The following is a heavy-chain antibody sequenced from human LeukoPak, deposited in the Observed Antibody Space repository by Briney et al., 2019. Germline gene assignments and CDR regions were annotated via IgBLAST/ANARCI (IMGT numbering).Heavy chain of an antibody. D-gene: IGHD2-15*01. J-gene: IGHJ4*02. CDR3: ARRAGEYSHPYDY. CDR1: GFTVSSNS. V-gene: IGHV3-53*01. CDR2: IYSGGKT. Sequence: GGSLRLSCTVSGFTVSSNSMSWVRQAPGKGLEWVSFIYSGGKTHSSDSVKGRFTISRDNSKNTLYLQMSSLRAEDTAIYYCARRAGEYSHPYDYWGQGTLVTVSS.